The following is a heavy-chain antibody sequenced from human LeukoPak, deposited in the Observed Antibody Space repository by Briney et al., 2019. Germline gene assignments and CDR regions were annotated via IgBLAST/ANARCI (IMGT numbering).Heavy chain of an antibody. V-gene: IGHV4-4*07. J-gene: IGHJ3*02. CDR3: AGEAGSSWSRGLDI. D-gene: IGHD6-13*01. CDR2: IYMSGST. CDR1: GGSISSYY. Sequence: PSETLSLTCTVSGGSISSYYWSWIRQPAGKGLEWIGRIYMSGSTNYNSSLKSRVNMSVDTSKNQFSLNLSSVTAADTAVYYCAGEAGSSWSRGLDIWGQGTVVTVSS.